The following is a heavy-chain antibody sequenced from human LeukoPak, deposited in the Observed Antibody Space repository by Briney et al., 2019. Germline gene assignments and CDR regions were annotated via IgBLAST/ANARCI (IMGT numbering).Heavy chain of an antibody. J-gene: IGHJ4*02. CDR3: ARVGYCSSTSCNNFGY. D-gene: IGHD2-2*01. V-gene: IGHV4-34*01. Sequence: PSETLSLTCAVYGGSFSGYYWSWIRQPPGKGLEWIGEINHSGSTNYNPSLKSRVTISVDTSKNQFSLKLSSVTAADTAVYYCARVGYCSSTSCNNFGYWGQGTLVTVSS. CDR1: GGSFSGYY. CDR2: INHSGST.